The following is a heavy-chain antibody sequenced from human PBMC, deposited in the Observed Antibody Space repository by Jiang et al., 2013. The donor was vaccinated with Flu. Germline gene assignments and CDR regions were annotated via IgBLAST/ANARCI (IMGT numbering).Heavy chain of an antibody. CDR1: GDSVSSSSAA. Sequence: QTLSLTCAISGDSVSSSSAAWNWIRQSPSRGLEWLGRTYYXSKWYTDYAVSVKSRITVNPDTSMNQFSLQMNSVTAEDTAVYYCARDSSRYCSGGSCYGGFDCWGQGTLVTVSS. V-gene: IGHV6-1*01. J-gene: IGHJ4*02. CDR2: TYYXSKWYT. D-gene: IGHD2-15*01. CDR3: ARDSSRYCSGGSCYGGFDC.